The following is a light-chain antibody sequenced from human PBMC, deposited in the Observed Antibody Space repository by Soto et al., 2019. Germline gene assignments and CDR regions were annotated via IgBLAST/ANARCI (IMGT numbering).Light chain of an antibody. CDR3: CSRAGDHVV. CDR1: GSDIGSYNF. CDR2: EGS. V-gene: IGLV2-23*01. Sequence: QSALTHPASVSGSPGQSITISCTGSGSDIGSYNFVSWYQQHVGKAPKLMTYEGSKRPSGVSDRFSASKSGSRASLTISGLQAEDEADYYSCSRAGDHVVCGGGPTLAVL. J-gene: IGLJ2*01.